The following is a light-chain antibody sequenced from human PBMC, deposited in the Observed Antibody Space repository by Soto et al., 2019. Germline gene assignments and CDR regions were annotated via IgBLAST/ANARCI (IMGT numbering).Light chain of an antibody. CDR1: QSISSW. CDR2: TAS. Sequence: DIQMTQSPSTLSASVGDRVTITCRASQSISSWLAWYQQKPGKAPKLLIYTASSLECGVSSRFSGSGSGTEFTLTISSLQPDDFATYYCQQYNSYWTFGQGTKVEIK. J-gene: IGKJ1*01. V-gene: IGKV1-5*03. CDR3: QQYNSYWT.